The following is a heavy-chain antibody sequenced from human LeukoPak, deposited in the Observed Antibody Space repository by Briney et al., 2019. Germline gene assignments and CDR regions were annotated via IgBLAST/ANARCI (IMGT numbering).Heavy chain of an antibody. D-gene: IGHD4-23*01. Sequence: GGSLRLSCAASGFTFSVYWMTWVRQAPGKGLEWVANIKEDRREKYYVDSVKGRFTISRDNAKNSLYLQMNSLRAEDTAMYFCTSHDGTYFPHWGQGTLVTVSS. J-gene: IGHJ1*01. CDR2: IKEDRREK. V-gene: IGHV3-7*01. CDR3: TSHDGTYFPH. CDR1: GFTFSVYW.